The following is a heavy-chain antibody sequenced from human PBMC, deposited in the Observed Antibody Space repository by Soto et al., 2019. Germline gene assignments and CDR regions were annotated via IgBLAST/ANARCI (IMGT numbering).Heavy chain of an antibody. V-gene: IGHV3-7*01. J-gene: IGHJ3*01. CDR2: ISPDGGEK. CDR3: ARVEYSSNYDVLDF. Sequence: GGSLRLSCVASGFNFRSYWMDWVRQAPGKGLEGVGNISPDGGEKYYVDSMKGRFTISRDNAKNSLYLQMNSLRVEDTAVYYCARVEYSSNYDVLDFWGQGTVVTVSS. CDR1: GFNFRSYW. D-gene: IGHD6-13*01.